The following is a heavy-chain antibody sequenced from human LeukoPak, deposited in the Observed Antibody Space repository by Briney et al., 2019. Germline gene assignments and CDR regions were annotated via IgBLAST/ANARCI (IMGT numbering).Heavy chain of an antibody. CDR2: ISGSGGST. J-gene: IGHJ6*02. CDR1: GFTFSSYA. Sequence: GGSLRLSCAASGFTFSSYAMSWVRQAPGKGLEWVSAISGSGGSTYYADSVKGRFTISRDNSKNTLYLQMNSLRAEDTAVYYCAKEVVAATYYYYYGMDVWGQGTTVTVSS. V-gene: IGHV3-23*01. D-gene: IGHD2-15*01. CDR3: AKEVVAATYYYYYGMDV.